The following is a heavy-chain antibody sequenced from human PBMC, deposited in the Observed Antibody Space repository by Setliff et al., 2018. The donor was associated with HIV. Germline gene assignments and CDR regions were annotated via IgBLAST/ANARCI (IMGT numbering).Heavy chain of an antibody. D-gene: IGHD2-15*01. J-gene: IGHJ5*02. V-gene: IGHV3-48*01. Sequence: GGSLRLSCAASGFSFGSHSMAWVRQAPGKGLEWVAYISSTSATIFYADSVKGRFTISRDNDEKSLFLQMNDLRAEDSGMYYCAIDPVAADVLGFDNWFDPWGQGTLVTVSS. CDR3: AIDPVAADVLGFDNWFDP. CDR2: ISSTSATI. CDR1: GFSFGSHS.